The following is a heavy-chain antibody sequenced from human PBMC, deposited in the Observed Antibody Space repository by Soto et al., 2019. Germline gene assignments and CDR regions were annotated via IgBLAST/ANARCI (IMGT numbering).Heavy chain of an antibody. D-gene: IGHD2-2*01. CDR1: GFSFSISGVG. V-gene: IGHV2-5*02. CDR2: IFWAIDK. CDR3: AHRSRHYGMDC. J-gene: IGHJ6*02. Sequence: SGPTLVNPTPPLTLTCTFSGFSFSISGVGVYWNRQPPGKALEWLAIIFWAIDKRYSPSLKSRLTNPRDTSKDQVVLTVTNMDPVDTATYYCAHRSRHYGMDCFGPVTTVIVAS.